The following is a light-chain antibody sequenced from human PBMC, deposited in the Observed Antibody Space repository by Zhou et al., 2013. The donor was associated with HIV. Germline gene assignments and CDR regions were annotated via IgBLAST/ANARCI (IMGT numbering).Light chain of an antibody. V-gene: IGKV1-17*01. CDR1: QSISSY. Sequence: DIQMTQSPSSLSASVGDRVTITCRASQSISSYLNWYQHKPGKAPKLLIYATSNLQSGVPSRFSGSGSGTEFTFTISSLQPEDFATYYCLQHNENPFTFGGGTKVEIK. CDR2: ATS. J-gene: IGKJ4*01. CDR3: LQHNENPFT.